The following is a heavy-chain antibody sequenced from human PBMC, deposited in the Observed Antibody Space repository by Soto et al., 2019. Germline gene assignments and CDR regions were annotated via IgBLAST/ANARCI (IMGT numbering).Heavy chain of an antibody. CDR3: ARDVFDSSEYTTNWFDP. D-gene: IGHD3-22*01. CDR2: IYHTGNA. Sequence: SETLSLTCSVSGDSISNSRFYWAWIRQPPGEGLEWIGSIYHTGNAYYNPSLKSRVTISVDTSKNQFSLKLTSVTAADAALYYCARDVFDSSEYTTNWFDPWGQGNLVTVSS. J-gene: IGHJ5*02. CDR1: GDSISNSRFY. V-gene: IGHV4-39*01.